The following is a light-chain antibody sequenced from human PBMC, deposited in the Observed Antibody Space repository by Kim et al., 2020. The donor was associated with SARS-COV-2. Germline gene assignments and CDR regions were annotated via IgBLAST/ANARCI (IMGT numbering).Light chain of an antibody. CDR2: GAS. J-gene: IGKJ1*01. CDR3: QQFSRSSWT. Sequence: EIVLTQSPGTLSLSPGERATLSCRASQSVSSSCLAWYQQKPGQSPRLLIYGASSRATGIPDRFSGSGSGTDFTLTISRLEPEDFAVYYCQQFSRSSWTFGQGTKVDIK. CDR1: QSVSSSC. V-gene: IGKV3-20*01.